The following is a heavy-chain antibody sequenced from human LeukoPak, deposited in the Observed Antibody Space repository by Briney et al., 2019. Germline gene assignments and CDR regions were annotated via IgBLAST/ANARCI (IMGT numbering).Heavy chain of an antibody. Sequence: SETLSLTCAVYGGSFSGYYWSWIRQPPGKGLEWIGEINHSGSTNYNPSLKSRVTISVDTSKNQFSLKLSSVTAADTAVYYCARRGNSVSSSWFDPWGQGTLVTVPS. J-gene: IGHJ5*02. CDR1: GGSFSGYY. D-gene: IGHD2-2*01. CDR2: INHSGST. CDR3: ARRGNSVSSSWFDP. V-gene: IGHV4-34*01.